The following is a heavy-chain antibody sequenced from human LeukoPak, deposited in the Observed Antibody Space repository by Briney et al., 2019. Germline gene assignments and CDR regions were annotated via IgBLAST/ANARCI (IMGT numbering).Heavy chain of an antibody. CDR3: ARAGVVVVAAPFDY. CDR2: ISAYSGDT. Sequence: ASVTVSCKASGYAFTSYGISWVRQAPGQGLEWMGWISAYSGDTNYAQKFQGRATMTTDTSTSTAYMELSSLRSEDTAVYYCARAGVVVVAAPFDYWGQGTLVTVSS. CDR1: GYAFTSYG. J-gene: IGHJ4*02. V-gene: IGHV1-18*01. D-gene: IGHD2-15*01.